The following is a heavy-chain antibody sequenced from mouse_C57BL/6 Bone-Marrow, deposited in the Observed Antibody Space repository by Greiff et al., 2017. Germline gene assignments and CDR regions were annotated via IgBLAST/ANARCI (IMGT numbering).Heavy chain of an antibody. CDR3: ARSGFITTVVPAWYFEG. CDR2: INPGSGGT. V-gene: IGHV1-54*01. D-gene: IGHD1-1*01. J-gene: IGHJ1*03. CDR1: GYAFTNYL. Sequence: QVQLQQSGAELVRPGTSVKVSCKASGYAFTNYLIEWVKQRPGQGLEWIGVINPGSGGTNYNEKFKGKATLTADKSSSTAYMQLSSLTSEDSAVYFWARSGFITTVVPAWYFEGWGTGTTVTVSS.